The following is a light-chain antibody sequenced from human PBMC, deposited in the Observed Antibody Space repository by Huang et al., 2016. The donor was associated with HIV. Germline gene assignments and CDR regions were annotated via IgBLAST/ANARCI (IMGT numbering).Light chain of an antibody. CDR1: QRVFSSY. Sequence: EIVLTQSPATLSLSPGERATLSCRASQRVFSSYVAWYQQRPGQAPRLLISGASSRATGIPDRCSGSGSGTDFTLTISRLEPEDFAVYYCQQYGDSLSFGQGTKVEIK. CDR2: GAS. J-gene: IGKJ1*01. CDR3: QQYGDSLS. V-gene: IGKV3-20*01.